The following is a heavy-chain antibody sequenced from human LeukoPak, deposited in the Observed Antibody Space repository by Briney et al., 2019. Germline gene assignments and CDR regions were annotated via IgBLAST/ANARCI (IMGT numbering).Heavy chain of an antibody. J-gene: IGHJ4*02. CDR2: ISGSDGST. Sequence: PGGSLRLSCAASGFTFSNYAMSWVRQAPGKGLEWVSLISGSDGSTYYADSVKGRFTISRDNAKNTLYLQINSLRAEDTAVYYCTTESKLDGQLYYWGQGTLVTVSS. V-gene: IGHV3-23*01. CDR1: GFTFSNYA. D-gene: IGHD5-24*01. CDR3: TTESKLDGQLYY.